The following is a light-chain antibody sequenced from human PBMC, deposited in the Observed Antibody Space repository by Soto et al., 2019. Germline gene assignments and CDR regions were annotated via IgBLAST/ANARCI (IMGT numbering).Light chain of an antibody. CDR1: QSVSSY. V-gene: IGKV3-11*01. CDR3: QQRSNWPPLT. Sequence: EIVLTQSPATLSLSPGERATLSCRASQSVSSYLAWYQQKRGQAPRLLIYDASNRATGIPARFSGSGSGTDFTLTISSLEPEDFSFYYCQQRSNWPPLTFGGGTKVEIK. CDR2: DAS. J-gene: IGKJ4*01.